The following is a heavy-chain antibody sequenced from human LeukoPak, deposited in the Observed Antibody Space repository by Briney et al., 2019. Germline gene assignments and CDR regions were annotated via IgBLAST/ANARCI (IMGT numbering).Heavy chain of an antibody. Sequence: PGGSLRLSCAASGFTFSSYEMNWVRQAPGKGLEWVSSISSSGSYIYYADSVKGRFTISRDNAKNSLYLQMIRLRAEDTAVYYCARVGPWVNPDYYYYYMDVWGKGTTVTVSS. J-gene: IGHJ6*03. CDR2: ISSSGSYI. CDR1: GFTFSSYE. CDR3: ARVGPWVNPDYYYYYMDV. D-gene: IGHD1-14*01. V-gene: IGHV3-21*01.